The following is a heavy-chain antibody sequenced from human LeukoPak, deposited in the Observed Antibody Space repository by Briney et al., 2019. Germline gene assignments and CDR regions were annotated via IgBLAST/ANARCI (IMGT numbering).Heavy chain of an antibody. Sequence: PGGSLRLSCVVSGFTFNSYGMHWVRQAPGKGLEWVAVIWYDGRNKKYADSVKGRFTVSRDNAKNTLNLQMNSLRVEDTAVYYCAKYRSYYSVGSADNWFDRWGQGTLVTVSS. CDR2: IWYDGRNK. J-gene: IGHJ5*02. D-gene: IGHD3-10*01. CDR3: AKYRSYYSVGSADNWFDR. V-gene: IGHV3-33*06. CDR1: GFTFNSYG.